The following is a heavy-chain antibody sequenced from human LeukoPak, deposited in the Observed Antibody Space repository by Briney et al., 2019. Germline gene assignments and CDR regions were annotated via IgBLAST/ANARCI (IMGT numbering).Heavy chain of an antibody. V-gene: IGHV3-21*01. CDR2: ISSNSAYI. CDR1: GFTFSDYS. CDR3: AKDLSGNYLYYFDY. D-gene: IGHD3-10*01. J-gene: IGHJ4*02. Sequence: GGSLRLSCVASGFTFSDYSMNWVRQAPGKGLEWVSSISSNSAYIYYVDSLRGRFTVSRDNAKSSLFLQMNSLRVEDTAVYYCAKDLSGNYLYYFDYWGQGTLVTVSS.